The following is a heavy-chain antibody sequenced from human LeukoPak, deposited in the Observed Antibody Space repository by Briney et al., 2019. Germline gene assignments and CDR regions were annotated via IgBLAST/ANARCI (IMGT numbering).Heavy chain of an antibody. D-gene: IGHD6-13*01. CDR3: AGGIAAAGTGWFDP. CDR1: GGSISSRSYC. V-gene: IGHV4-39*01. J-gene: IGHJ5*02. CDR2: IYYSGST. Sequence: SETLSLTCTVSGGSISSRSYCWGWIRQPPGKGLEWIGSIYYSGSTYYNPPLKSRVTISVDTSKNQFSLKLSSVTAADTAAYYCAGGIAAAGTGWFDPWGQGTLVTVSS.